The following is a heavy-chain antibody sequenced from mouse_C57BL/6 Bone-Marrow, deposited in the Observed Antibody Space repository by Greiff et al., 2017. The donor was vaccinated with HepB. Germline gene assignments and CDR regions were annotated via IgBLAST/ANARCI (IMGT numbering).Heavy chain of an antibody. CDR2: ISSGGSYT. V-gene: IGHV5-6*01. D-gene: IGHD1-1*01. CDR1: GFTFSSYG. Sequence: EVHLVESGGDLVKPGGSLKLSCAASGFTFSSYGMSWVRQTPDKRLEWVATISSGGSYTYYPDSVKGRFTISIDNAKNTLYLQMSSLKSEDTAMYYCARRGGYYYGSSYDYFDYWGQGTTLTVSS. CDR3: ARRGGYYYGSSYDYFDY. J-gene: IGHJ2*01.